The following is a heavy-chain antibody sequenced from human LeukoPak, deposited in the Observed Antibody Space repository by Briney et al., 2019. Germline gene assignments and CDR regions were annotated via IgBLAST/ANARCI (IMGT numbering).Heavy chain of an antibody. CDR1: GFTFSSYA. CDR2: IKEDGSEK. CDR3: AKDLSSSGLVRGVIIGTFDY. D-gene: IGHD3-10*01. Sequence: GGSLRLSCAASGFTFSSYAMHWVRQAPGKGLECVANIKEDGSEKYYVDSVKGRFTISRDSVRHSLYLQMSSLRAEDTAVYYCAKDLSSSGLVRGVIIGTFDYWGQGTLVTVSS. J-gene: IGHJ4*02. V-gene: IGHV3-7*01.